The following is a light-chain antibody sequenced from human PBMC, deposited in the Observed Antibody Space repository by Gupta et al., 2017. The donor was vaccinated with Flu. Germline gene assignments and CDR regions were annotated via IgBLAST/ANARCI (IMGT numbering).Light chain of an antibody. J-gene: IGKJ4*01. V-gene: IGKV1-16*02. CDR1: QGIAYY. Sequence: SPSSLPASVGARVTITCRASQGIAYYLSWFQQKPGKAAKSLIYASSSLQSGVPSKFRGSGSGTDFTLTISSLLPEDFATYYCQQYNSYPLTFGGGTKVEIK. CDR3: QQYNSYPLT. CDR2: ASS.